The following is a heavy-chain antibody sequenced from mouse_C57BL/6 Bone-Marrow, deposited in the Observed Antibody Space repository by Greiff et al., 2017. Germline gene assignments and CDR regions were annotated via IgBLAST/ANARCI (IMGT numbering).Heavy chain of an antibody. CDR2: IYPGDGDT. Sequence: VQLQQSGPELVKPGASVKISCKASGYAFSSSWMNWVKQRPGKGLEWIGRIYPGDGDTNYNGKFKGKATLTADKSSSTAYMQLSSLTSEDSAVYFCARYYGSSYVSWYFDVWGTGTTVTVSS. V-gene: IGHV1-82*01. CDR1: GYAFSSSW. CDR3: ARYYGSSYVSWYFDV. D-gene: IGHD1-1*01. J-gene: IGHJ1*03.